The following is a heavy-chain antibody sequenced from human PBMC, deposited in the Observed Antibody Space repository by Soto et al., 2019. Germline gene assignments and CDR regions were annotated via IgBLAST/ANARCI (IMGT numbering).Heavy chain of an antibody. J-gene: IGHJ4*02. CDR1: GGSIISSSYY. V-gene: IGHV4-39*01. CDR3: ARHHIHPYCSGGSCYSGRHFDY. D-gene: IGHD2-15*01. CDR2: IYYSGST. Sequence: LEILSLTCTVSGGSIISSSYYWGWIRRPPGKGLEWIGSIYYSGSTYYNPSLKSRVTISVDTSKNQFSLKLSSVTAADTAVYYCARHHIHPYCSGGSCYSGRHFDYWGQGTLVTVSS.